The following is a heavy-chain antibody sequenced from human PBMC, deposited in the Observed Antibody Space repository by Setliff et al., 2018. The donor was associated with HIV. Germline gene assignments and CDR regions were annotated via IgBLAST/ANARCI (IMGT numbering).Heavy chain of an antibody. CDR3: AKSRTDSSGYYYSSH. D-gene: IGHD3-22*01. CDR1: GFTFSGYA. V-gene: IGHV3-23*01. CDR2: ISGSGGST. J-gene: IGHJ4*02. Sequence: GGSLRLSCAASGFTFSGYAMSWVRQAPGKGLEWVSAISGSGGSTYYADSVKGRFTISRDNSKNTLYLQMNSLRAEDTAVYYCAKSRTDSSGYYYSSHWGQGTLVTVSS.